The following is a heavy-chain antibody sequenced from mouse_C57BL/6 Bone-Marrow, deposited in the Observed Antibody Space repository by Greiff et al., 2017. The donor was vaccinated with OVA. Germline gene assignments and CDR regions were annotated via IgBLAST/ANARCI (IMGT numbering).Heavy chain of an antibody. Sequence: EVMLVESGGGLVQPGGSMKLSCAASGFTFSDAWMDWVRQSPEKGLEWVAEIRNKANNHATYYAESVKGRFTISRDDSKSSVYLQMNSVRAEDTGIYYCTRGSSRWLLRFAWFAYWGQGALVTVSA. D-gene: IGHD2-3*01. CDR2: IRNKANNHAT. V-gene: IGHV6-6*01. J-gene: IGHJ3*01. CDR3: TRGSSRWLLRFAWFAY. CDR1: GFTFSDAW.